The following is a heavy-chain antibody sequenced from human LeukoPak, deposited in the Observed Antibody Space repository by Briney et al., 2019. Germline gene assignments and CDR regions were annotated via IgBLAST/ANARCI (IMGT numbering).Heavy chain of an antibody. Sequence: KPSETLSLTCTVSGGSTRRYYWSWIRQPPGKGLEWIGYIYYSGSTNYNPSLKSRVTISVDTSKNQFSLKLSSVTAADTAVYYCARIGMVRGFLYGMDVWGQGTTVTVSS. CDR2: IYYSGST. J-gene: IGHJ6*02. CDR1: GGSTRRYY. D-gene: IGHD3-10*01. V-gene: IGHV4-59*01. CDR3: ARIGMVRGFLYGMDV.